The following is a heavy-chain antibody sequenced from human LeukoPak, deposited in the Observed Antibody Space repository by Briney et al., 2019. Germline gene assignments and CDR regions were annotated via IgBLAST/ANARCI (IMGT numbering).Heavy chain of an antibody. D-gene: IGHD2-2*01. Sequence: GGSLRLSCSASGFTFSSYEMNWVRQAPGKGLEWVSYISSSGGTIYYADSVKGRFTISRDNAKNSLYLQMNSLRAEDTAIYYCARDLSYCTITSCSYYYYGMDVWGRGTTVTVSS. CDR1: GFTFSSYE. CDR2: ISSSGGTI. J-gene: IGHJ6*02. V-gene: IGHV3-48*03. CDR3: ARDLSYCTITSCSYYYYGMDV.